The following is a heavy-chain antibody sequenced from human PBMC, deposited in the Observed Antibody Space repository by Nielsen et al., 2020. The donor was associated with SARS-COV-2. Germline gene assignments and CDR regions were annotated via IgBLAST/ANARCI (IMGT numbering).Heavy chain of an antibody. V-gene: IGHV3-66*01. D-gene: IGHD7-27*01. CDR1: GFTISSSF. Sequence: GGSLRPSCGASGFTISSSFMSWVRQAAGKGLDWVSVIYTDGSTSYADSVKGRFTVSRDNSKNTLYLQMNSLRAEDTAVYYCARDNWGRMDVWGQGTTVTVSS. CDR2: IYTDGST. J-gene: IGHJ6*02. CDR3: ARDNWGRMDV.